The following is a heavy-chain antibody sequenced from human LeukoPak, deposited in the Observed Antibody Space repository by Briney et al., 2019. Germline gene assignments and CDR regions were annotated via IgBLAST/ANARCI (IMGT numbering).Heavy chain of an antibody. CDR3: ARRNSHIGSYRPPYYFDY. CDR1: GYAFTNYY. CDR2: INVSGGGT. D-gene: IGHD1-26*01. V-gene: IGHV1-46*01. Sequence: GSLRDSCEPPGYAFTNYYMHWVRQTPGQGLECMGIINVSGGGTIQSQEFQGRVSMTRDRSTSTINMELSSLRFEDTAVYYCARRNSHIGSYRPPYYFDYWGQGTLVTVSS. J-gene: IGHJ4*02.